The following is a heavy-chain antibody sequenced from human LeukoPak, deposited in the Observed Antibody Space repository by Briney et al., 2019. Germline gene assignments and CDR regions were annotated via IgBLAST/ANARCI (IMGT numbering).Heavy chain of an antibody. J-gene: IGHJ4*02. CDR1: GYTFTSYG. V-gene: IGHV1-18*01. Sequence: GASVKVSCKASGYTFTSYGFSWVRQAPGQGLEWMGWISAYNGNTNYAQKLQGRVTMTTDTSTSTAYMELRRLRSDDTAVYFCARDRNSGSYYYDYWGQGTLVTVSS. CDR2: ISAYNGNT. CDR3: ARDRNSGSYYYDY. D-gene: IGHD1-26*01.